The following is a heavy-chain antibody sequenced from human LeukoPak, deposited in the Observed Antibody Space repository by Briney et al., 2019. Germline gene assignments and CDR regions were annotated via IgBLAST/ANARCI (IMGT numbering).Heavy chain of an antibody. J-gene: IGHJ4*02. CDR2: ISGSGGDT. CDR1: GFTFSSYA. D-gene: IGHD6-13*01. V-gene: IGHV3-23*01. CDR3: AKSGGIAALDY. Sequence: TGGSLRLSCAASGFTFSSYAMNWVRQAPGKGLEWVSTISGSGGDTYYADSVKGRFTISRDNSKNTLYLQMNSLRVEDTAVYYCAKSGGIAALDYWGQGTLVPVSS.